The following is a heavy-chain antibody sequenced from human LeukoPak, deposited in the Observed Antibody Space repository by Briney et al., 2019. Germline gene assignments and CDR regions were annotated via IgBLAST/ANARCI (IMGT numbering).Heavy chain of an antibody. D-gene: IGHD3-3*01. CDR3: ARLMRYYDFWSGDYYGMDV. CDR2: IKPNSGGT. V-gene: IGHV1-2*02. Sequence: ASVKVSCKASGYTFTGYYMHWVRQAPGQRLEWMGRIKPNSGGTNYAQRFQGRITMTRDTSISTAYMELSRLRSDDTAVYYCARLMRYYDFWSGDYYGMDVWGQGTTVTVSS. J-gene: IGHJ6*02. CDR1: GYTFTGYY.